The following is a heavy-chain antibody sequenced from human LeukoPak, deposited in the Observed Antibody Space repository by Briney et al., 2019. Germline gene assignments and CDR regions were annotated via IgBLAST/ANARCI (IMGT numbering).Heavy chain of an antibody. V-gene: IGHV3-9*01. CDR1: GFTFDDYA. CDR3: AKERRWLQFFDY. J-gene: IGHJ4*02. CDR2: ISWNSGSI. Sequence: GRSLRLSCAASGFTFDDYAMHWVRQAPGKGLEWVSGISWNSGSIGYADSVKGRFTISRDDSKNTLYLQMNSLRAEDTAVYYCAKERRWLQFFDYWGQGTLVTVSS. D-gene: IGHD5-24*01.